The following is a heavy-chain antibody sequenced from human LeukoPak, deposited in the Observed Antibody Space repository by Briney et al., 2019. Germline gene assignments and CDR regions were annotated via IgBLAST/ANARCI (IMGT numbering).Heavy chain of an antibody. J-gene: IGHJ4*02. CDR3: AGDGNDFWSGYYPPYYFDY. V-gene: IGHV1-69*04. Sequence: SVKVSCKASGGTFSSHAISWVRQAPGQRLEWMGRIIPILGIANYAQKFQGRVTITADKSTSTAYMELSSLRSEDTAVYYCAGDGNDFWSGYYPPYYFDYWGQGTLVTVSS. D-gene: IGHD3-3*01. CDR2: IIPILGIA. CDR1: GGTFSSHA.